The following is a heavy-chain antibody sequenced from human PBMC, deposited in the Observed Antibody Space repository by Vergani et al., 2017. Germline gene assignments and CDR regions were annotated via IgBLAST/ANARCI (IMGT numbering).Heavy chain of an antibody. Sequence: EVQLVESGGGLVQPGGSLILSCAASGFTFSSYWMHWVRQAPGKGLVWVSRINSDGSSTSYADSVKGRFTISRDNAKNTLYLQMNSLRAEDTAVYYCARDWGYGDYATRLAYSNXFDYWGQGTLVTVSS. J-gene: IGHJ4*02. V-gene: IGHV3-74*01. CDR3: ARDWGYGDYATRLAYSNXFDY. CDR1: GFTFSSYW. CDR2: INSDGSST. D-gene: IGHD4-17*01.